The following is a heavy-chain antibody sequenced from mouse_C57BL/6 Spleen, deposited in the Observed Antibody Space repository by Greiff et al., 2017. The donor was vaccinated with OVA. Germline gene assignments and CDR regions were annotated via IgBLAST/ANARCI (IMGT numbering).Heavy chain of an antibody. D-gene: IGHD1-1*01. CDR2: IHPNSGST. V-gene: IGHV1-64*01. CDR3: ARGDYGSSPCYFDY. J-gene: IGHJ2*01. CDR1: GYTFTSYW. Sequence: VQLQQPGAELVKPGASVKLSCKASGYTFTSYWMHWVKQRPGQGLEWIGMIHPNSGSTNYNEKFKSKATLTVDKSSSTAYMQLSSLTSEDSAVYYCARGDYGSSPCYFDYWGQGTTLTVSS.